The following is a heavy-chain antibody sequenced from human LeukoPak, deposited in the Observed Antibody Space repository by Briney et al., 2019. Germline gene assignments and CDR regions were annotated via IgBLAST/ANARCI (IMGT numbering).Heavy chain of an antibody. D-gene: IGHD2-21*02. V-gene: IGHV1-2*02. CDR1: GYTFIYYY. Sequence: GASVKVSCKASGYTFIYYYMHWVRQAPGQGLEWMGWINPKSGGTNYAQKFQGRVTMTRDTSMSTAYMELSGLRSDDTAVYYCGVVVTTYFDSWGQGTLVTVSS. CDR2: INPKSGGT. J-gene: IGHJ4*02. CDR3: GVVVTTYFDS.